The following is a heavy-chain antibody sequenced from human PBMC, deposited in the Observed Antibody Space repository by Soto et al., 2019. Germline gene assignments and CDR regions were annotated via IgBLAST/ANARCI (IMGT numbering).Heavy chain of an antibody. Sequence: PGGSLRLSCTASGFTFSSYWMHWVRQAPGKGLVWVSRINSDGSTTNYADSVKGRFTISRDNSKNTLYLQMNSLRAEDTAVYYCARNGDSYDSSGYETAGFYPWGQGTPLTVSS. CDR1: GFTFSSYW. D-gene: IGHD3-22*01. V-gene: IGHV3-74*01. CDR2: INSDGSTT. J-gene: IGHJ5*02. CDR3: ARNGDSYDSSGYETAGFYP.